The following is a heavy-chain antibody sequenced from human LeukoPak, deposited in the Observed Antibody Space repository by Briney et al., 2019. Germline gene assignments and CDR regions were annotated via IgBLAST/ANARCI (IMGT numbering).Heavy chain of an antibody. CDR3: ARAPITMVRGVIMPWFDP. V-gene: IGHV4-59*01. D-gene: IGHD3-10*01. CDR2: IYYSGST. J-gene: IGHJ5*02. Sequence: SETLSLTCTVSGGSISSYYWSWIRQPPGKGLEWIGYIYYSGSTNYNPSLKSRVTISVDTSKNQFSLKLSSVTAADTAVYYCARAPITMVRGVIMPWFDPWGQATLVTVSS. CDR1: GGSISSYY.